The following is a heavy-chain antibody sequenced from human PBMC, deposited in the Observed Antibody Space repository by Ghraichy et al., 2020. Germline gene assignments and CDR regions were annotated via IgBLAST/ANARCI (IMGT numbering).Heavy chain of an antibody. V-gene: IGHV3-23*01. CDR2: ISGSGGST. Sequence: GEFLNISCAASGFTFSSYAMSWVRQAPGKGLEWVSAISGSGGSTYYADSVKGRFTISRDNSKNTLYLQMNSLRAEDTAVYYCAKDWITVTTSWYFDLWGRGTLVTVSS. CDR1: GFTFSSYA. D-gene: IGHD4-17*01. CDR3: AKDWITVTTSWYFDL. J-gene: IGHJ2*01.